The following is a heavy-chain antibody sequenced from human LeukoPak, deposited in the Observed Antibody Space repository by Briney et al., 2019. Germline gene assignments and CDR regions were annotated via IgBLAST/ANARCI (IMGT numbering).Heavy chain of an antibody. V-gene: IGHV4-34*01. D-gene: IGHD1-26*01. CDR2: INHSGST. CDR3: ARGHRDALVY. J-gene: IGHJ4*02. CDR1: GGSFSGYY. Sequence: SETLSLTCAVYGGSFSGYYWSWIRQPPGKGLEWIGEINHSGSTNYNPSLKSRVTISVDTSKNQFSLKLSSVAAADTSVYYCARGHRDALVYWGQGTLVTVSS.